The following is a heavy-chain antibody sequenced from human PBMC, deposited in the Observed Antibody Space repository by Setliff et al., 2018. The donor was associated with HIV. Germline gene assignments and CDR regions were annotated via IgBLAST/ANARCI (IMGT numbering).Heavy chain of an antibody. Sequence: GGSLRLSCAASGLTFSNYWMNWVRQAPGRGLEWVANIKQDGSEIYYMDSVKGRFTISRDNAKDSMFLQMNSLRGEDTAVYYCATNFLYDILTGYFPYQFDQWGQGTLVTVSS. CDR2: IKQDGSEI. CDR3: ATNFLYDILTGYFPYQFDQ. J-gene: IGHJ4*02. D-gene: IGHD3-9*01. V-gene: IGHV3-7*01. CDR1: GLTFSNYW.